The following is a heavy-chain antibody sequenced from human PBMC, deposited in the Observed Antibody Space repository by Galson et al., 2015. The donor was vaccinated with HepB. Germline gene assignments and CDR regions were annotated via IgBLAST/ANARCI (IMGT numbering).Heavy chain of an antibody. CDR2: IKSKNDGGTT. V-gene: IGHV3-15*01. Sequence: SLRLSCAASGFTFSNAWMGWVRQAPGKGLEWVGRIKSKNDGGTTDYAAPVKGRFTISRDDSKNTVHLQMNSLKTEDTAVYYCTSTYYYDSSGYLTGFSYWGQGTLVTVSS. D-gene: IGHD3-22*01. J-gene: IGHJ4*02. CDR1: GFTFSNAW. CDR3: TSTYYYDSSGYLTGFSY.